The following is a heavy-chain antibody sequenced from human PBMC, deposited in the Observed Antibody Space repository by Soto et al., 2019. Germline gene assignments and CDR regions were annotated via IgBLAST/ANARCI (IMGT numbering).Heavy chain of an antibody. J-gene: IGHJ5*02. CDR1: GFTFSSYW. CDR3: AREHCSGGSYYRGWFDP. V-gene: IGHV3-74*01. Sequence: EVQLVESGGGLVQPGGSLRLSCAASGFTFSSYWMHWVRQAPGKGLVWVSRINSDGSSTGYADSVKGRFTISRDNAKNTLYLQMNSLRAEDTAVYYCAREHCSGGSYYRGWFDPWGQGTLVTVSS. CDR2: INSDGSST. D-gene: IGHD2-15*01.